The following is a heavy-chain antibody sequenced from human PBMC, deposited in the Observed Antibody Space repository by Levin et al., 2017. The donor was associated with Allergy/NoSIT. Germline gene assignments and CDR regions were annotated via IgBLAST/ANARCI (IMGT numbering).Heavy chain of an antibody. Sequence: LSLPCAASGFPVRNNYMIWVRPAPGKGLEWVSLIYSGGSTYYADSVKGRFTISRDNSKNIVYLQMNSLRAEDTAVYYCARDGAAARTGSWGWGQGTLVTVSS. CDR1: GFPVRNNY. D-gene: IGHD6-13*01. J-gene: IGHJ4*02. CDR3: ARDGAAARTGSWG. V-gene: IGHV3-53*01. CDR2: IYSGGST.